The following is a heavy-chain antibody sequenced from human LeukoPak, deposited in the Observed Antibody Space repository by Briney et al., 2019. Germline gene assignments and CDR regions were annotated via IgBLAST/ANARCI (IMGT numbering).Heavy chain of an antibody. J-gene: IGHJ5*02. V-gene: IGHV1-69*05. Sequence: SVKVSCKASGGTFSSYAISWVRQAPGQGLEWMGGIIPIFGTANYAQKFQGRVTITTDESTSTAYMELSSLRSEDTAVYYCAFLIAARAYWFDPWGQGTLVTVSS. CDR3: AFLIAARAYWFDP. CDR2: IIPIFGTA. D-gene: IGHD6-6*01. CDR1: GGTFSSYA.